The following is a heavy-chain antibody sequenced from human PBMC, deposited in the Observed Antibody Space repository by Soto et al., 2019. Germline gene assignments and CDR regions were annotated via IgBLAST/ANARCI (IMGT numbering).Heavy chain of an antibody. CDR1: GGSISSTSYY. CDR2: IYYSGST. D-gene: IGHD5-12*01. J-gene: IGHJ4*02. CDR3: ARQRGSRDGYNCYDY. Sequence: SETLSLTCTVSGGSISSTSYYWGWIRQPPGKGLEWIGSIYYSGSTYYNPSLKSRVTISVDTSKNQFSLKLSSVTAADTAVYYCARQRGSRDGYNCYDYWGQGTLVTGSS. V-gene: IGHV4-39*01.